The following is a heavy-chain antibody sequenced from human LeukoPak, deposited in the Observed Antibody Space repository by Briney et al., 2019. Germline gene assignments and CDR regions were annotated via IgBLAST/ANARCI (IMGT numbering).Heavy chain of an antibody. CDR3: AKDLLSNYYDSSGPSSFDY. V-gene: IGHV3-23*01. D-gene: IGHD3-22*01. Sequence: ETLSLTCTVSGGSISSSSYYWGWIRQPPGKGLEWVSAISGSGGSTYYADSVKGRFTISRDNSKNTLYLQMNSLRAEDTAVYYCAKDLLSNYYDSSGPSSFDYWGQGTLVTVSS. CDR1: GGSISSSSYY. CDR2: ISGSGGST. J-gene: IGHJ4*02.